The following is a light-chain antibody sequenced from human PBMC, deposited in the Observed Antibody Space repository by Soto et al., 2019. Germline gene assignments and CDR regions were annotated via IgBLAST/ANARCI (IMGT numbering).Light chain of an antibody. CDR2: EVS. CDR3: TSYAGSNTV. Sequence: QSALTQPPSASGSPGPSVTISCIGTSSDVGGYNYVSWYQQHPGKAPKLMIYEVSKRPSGVPDRFSGSKSGNTASLTVSGLQTEDEADYCCTSYAGSNTVFGGGTKLTVL. CDR1: SSDVGGYNY. J-gene: IGLJ2*01. V-gene: IGLV2-8*01.